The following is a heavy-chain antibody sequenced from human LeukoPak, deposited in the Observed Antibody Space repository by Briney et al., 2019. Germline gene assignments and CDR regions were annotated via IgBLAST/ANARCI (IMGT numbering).Heavy chain of an antibody. D-gene: IGHD2-2*01. CDR3: ARAEGIVVVPAAPQYYGMDV. J-gene: IGHJ6*02. CDR2: IWYDGSNK. CDR1: GFTFGTYL. Sequence: GGSLRLSCAASGFTFGTYLMHWVRQAPGKGLEWVAVIWYDGSNKYYADSVKGRFTISRDNSKNTLYLQLNSLRAEDTAVYYCARAEGIVVVPAAPQYYGMDVWGQGTTVTVSS. V-gene: IGHV3-33*08.